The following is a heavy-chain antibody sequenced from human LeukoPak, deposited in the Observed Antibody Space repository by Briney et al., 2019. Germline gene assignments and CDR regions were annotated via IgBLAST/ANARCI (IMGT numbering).Heavy chain of an antibody. CDR3: AREIRTGHYYYGMDV. D-gene: IGHD1-14*01. J-gene: IGHJ6*02. CDR2: IIPIFGTA. CDR1: GGTFSSYA. Sequence: ASVKVSCKASGGTFSSYAISWVRQAPGQGLEWMGGIIPIFGTANHAQKFQGRVKITADESTSTAYMELSSLRSEDTAVYYCAREIRTGHYYYGMDVWGQGTTVTVSS. V-gene: IGHV1-69*01.